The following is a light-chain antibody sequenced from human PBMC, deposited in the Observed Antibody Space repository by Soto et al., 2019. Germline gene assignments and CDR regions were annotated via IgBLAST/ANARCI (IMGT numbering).Light chain of an antibody. CDR1: TGPVTSGHY. J-gene: IGLJ1*01. Sequence: QAVVTKEPAVTVSPGGTVTLTCGSTTGPVTSGHYPYWLQQKPGQAPTTLIYDTDNKNSWTPARFAGSILGGKAVLTLSGAQPEDEADYYCLLSYSGTRVLFGAGTKVTVL. CDR2: DTD. CDR3: LLSYSGTRVL. V-gene: IGLV7-46*01.